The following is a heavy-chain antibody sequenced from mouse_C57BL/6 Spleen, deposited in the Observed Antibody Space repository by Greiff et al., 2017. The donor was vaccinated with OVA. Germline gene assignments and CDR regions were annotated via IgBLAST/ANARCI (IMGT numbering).Heavy chain of an antibody. CDR1: GYAFSSSW. V-gene: IGHV1-82*01. D-gene: IGHD2-3*01. J-gene: IGHJ2*01. CDR3: AKEEDGYYFFDY. Sequence: VKLVESGPELVKPGASVKISCKASGYAFSSSWMNWVKQRPGKGLEWIGRIYPGDGDTNYNGKFKGKATLTADKSSSTAYMQLSSLTSEDSAVYFCAKEEDGYYFFDYWGQGTTLTVSS. CDR2: IYPGDGDT.